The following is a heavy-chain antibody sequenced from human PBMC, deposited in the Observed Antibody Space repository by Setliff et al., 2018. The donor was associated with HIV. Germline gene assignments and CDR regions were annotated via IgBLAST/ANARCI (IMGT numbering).Heavy chain of an antibody. J-gene: IGHJ4*02. CDR1: GYSITSVYY. Sequence: SETLSLTCAVSGYSITSVYYWGWIRQPPGKGLEWIGSIYHNGSTYYNPSLKSRVTISVDTSKNQFSLKLSSVTAADTAVYYCAREYYYDSSGYGYWGQGTLVTVSS. CDR3: AREYYYDSSGYGY. CDR2: IYHNGST. V-gene: IGHV4-38-2*02. D-gene: IGHD3-22*01.